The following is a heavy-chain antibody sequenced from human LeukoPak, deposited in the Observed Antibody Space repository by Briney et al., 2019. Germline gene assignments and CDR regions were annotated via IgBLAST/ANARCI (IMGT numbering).Heavy chain of an antibody. Sequence: SETLSRTCTVSGGSVSSSDCYWVWIRQSPGRGLEWIGSINYSGNTYYHPSLKSRVTISVDTPKNQFSLKVSSVTAADTAVYYCARAQTRITIFGVVKVAFDIWGQGTMVTVSS. J-gene: IGHJ3*02. D-gene: IGHD3-3*01. CDR3: ARAQTRITIFGVVKVAFDI. CDR2: INYSGNT. V-gene: IGHV4-39*01. CDR1: GGSVSSSDCY.